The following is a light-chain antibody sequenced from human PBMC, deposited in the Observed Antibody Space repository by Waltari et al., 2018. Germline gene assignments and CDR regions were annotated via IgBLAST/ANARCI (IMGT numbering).Light chain of an antibody. CDR3: HSRDSSGDVL. V-gene: IGLV3-19*01. Sequence: SSELTQDPAVSVALGQTVRITCQGDSLRTYYVSWFHQKPGQAPALVIYGKTNRPSGIPDRFSASSSGSTASLTIIGAQAEDEADYYCHSRDSSGDVLIGGGTKLTVV. J-gene: IGLJ2*01. CDR2: GKT. CDR1: SLRTYY.